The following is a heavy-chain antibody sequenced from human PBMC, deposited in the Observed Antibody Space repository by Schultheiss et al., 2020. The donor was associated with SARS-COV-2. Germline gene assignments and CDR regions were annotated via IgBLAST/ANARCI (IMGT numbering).Heavy chain of an antibody. Sequence: GGSLRLSCAASGFTFKTYSMNWVRQAPGKGLEWVAVIWYDGSNKYYADSVKGRFTISRDNSKNTLYLQMNSLRAEDTAVYYCARDLRAYSYYYYGMDVWGQGTTVTVSS. D-gene: IGHD5-18*01. CDR2: IWYDGSNK. CDR1: GFTFKTYS. CDR3: ARDLRAYSYYYYGMDV. J-gene: IGHJ6*02. V-gene: IGHV3-33*08.